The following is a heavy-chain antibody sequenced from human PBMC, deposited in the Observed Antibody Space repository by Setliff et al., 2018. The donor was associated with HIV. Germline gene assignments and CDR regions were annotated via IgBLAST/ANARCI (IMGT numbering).Heavy chain of an antibody. CDR2: IIPIFGTA. CDR1: GGTFSSYA. Sequence: SVKVSCKASGGTFSSYAISWVRQAPGQGLEWMGGIIPIFGTANYAQKFQGRVTITADESTSTAYMELSSLRSEDTAVYYCARSDYYDSSGYSWFDPWGQGTPVTVSS. J-gene: IGHJ5*02. V-gene: IGHV1-69*13. CDR3: ARSDYYDSSGYSWFDP. D-gene: IGHD3-22*01.